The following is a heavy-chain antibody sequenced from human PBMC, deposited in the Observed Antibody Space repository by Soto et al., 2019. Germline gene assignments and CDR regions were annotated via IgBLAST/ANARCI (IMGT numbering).Heavy chain of an antibody. CDR1: GDSISAYS. D-gene: IGHD5-12*01. Sequence: QVQLQVSGPGLVKPSETLSLTCTVSGDSISAYSWSWVRQPPGKGLEWIGNIHYNGNTKYSPSIKSRVTMSVGTSKNHFSLRLISVTAADTAIYFCAREGNLGRWLQPLDFWGQGTLVTVSS. J-gene: IGHJ4*02. CDR2: IHYNGNT. CDR3: AREGNLGRWLQPLDF. V-gene: IGHV4-59*01.